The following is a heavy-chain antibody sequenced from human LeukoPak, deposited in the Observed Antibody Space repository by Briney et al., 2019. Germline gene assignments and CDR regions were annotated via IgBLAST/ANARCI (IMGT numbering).Heavy chain of an antibody. D-gene: IGHD2/OR15-2a*01. CDR3: AKAADQYYYSYFYYMDV. V-gene: IGHV3-48*01. J-gene: IGHJ6*03. CDR1: GFTVSNHN. CDR2: ISGRGEAI. Sequence: GGSLRLSCAASGFTVSNHNMDWVRQTPGKGLEWISYISGRGEAIFYADSVQGRFTISRDNSKNTLYLQMNSLRVEDTAVYYCAKAADQYYYSYFYYMDVWGKGTTVTVSS.